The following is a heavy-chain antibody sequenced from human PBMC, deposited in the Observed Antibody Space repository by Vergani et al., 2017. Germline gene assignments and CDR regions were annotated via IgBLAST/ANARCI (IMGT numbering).Heavy chain of an antibody. CDR3: ATLGGIVVVPAATDHYYYMDV. CDR2: IIPIFGTA. Sequence: QVLLVQSGAEVKKPGSSVKVSCKASGDTFNNYAISWVRQAPGQGLEWMGGIIPIFGTANYAQKFQGRVTITADESTSTAYMELSSLRSEDTAVYYCATLGGIVVVPAATDHYYYMDVWGKGTTVTVSS. D-gene: IGHD2-2*01. J-gene: IGHJ6*03. CDR1: GDTFNNYA. V-gene: IGHV1-69*01.